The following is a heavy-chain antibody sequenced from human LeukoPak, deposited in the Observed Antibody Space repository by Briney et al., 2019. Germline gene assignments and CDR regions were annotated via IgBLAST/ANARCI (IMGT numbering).Heavy chain of an antibody. J-gene: IGHJ4*02. CDR2: ISYDGSNK. V-gene: IGHV3-30-3*01. D-gene: IGHD6-6*01. CDR3: AREGGPYSSSSYSNY. Sequence: PGGSLRLSFAASGFTFSSYAMHWVRQAPGKGLEWVAVISYDGSNKYYADSVKGRFTISRDNSKNTLYLQMNSLRAEDTAVYYCAREGGPYSSSSYSNYWGQGTLVTVSS. CDR1: GFTFSSYA.